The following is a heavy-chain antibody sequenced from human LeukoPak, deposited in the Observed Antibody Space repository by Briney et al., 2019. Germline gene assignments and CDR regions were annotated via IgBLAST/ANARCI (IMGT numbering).Heavy chain of an antibody. J-gene: IGHJ5*02. V-gene: IGHV4-34*01. Sequence: PSETLSLTCADYGGSFSGSYWSWIRQPPGKGVGWIGEINHSGSTNYNPSLKSRVTISVDASKNLFALKLSSVTAADTAVYYCARDRYCSGGSCYLGWFDPWGQGTLVTVSS. CDR3: ARDRYCSGGSCYLGWFDP. CDR1: GGSFSGSY. CDR2: INHSGST. D-gene: IGHD2-15*01.